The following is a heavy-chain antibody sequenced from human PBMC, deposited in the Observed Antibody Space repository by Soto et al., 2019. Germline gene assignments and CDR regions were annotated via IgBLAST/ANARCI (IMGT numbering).Heavy chain of an antibody. V-gene: IGHV4-4*07. D-gene: IGHD6-19*01. J-gene: IGHJ4*02. CDR2: IYHTGYT. Sequence: SETLSLTCTVSGGSITTYYWSWIRQPAGKGLEWIGRIYHTGYTNPNSSLKSRLTMSVDTSKNQFFLRLSSVTAADTAVYYCARVAGAKFDFWGQGILVTVSS. CDR3: ARVAGAKFDF. CDR1: GGSITTYY.